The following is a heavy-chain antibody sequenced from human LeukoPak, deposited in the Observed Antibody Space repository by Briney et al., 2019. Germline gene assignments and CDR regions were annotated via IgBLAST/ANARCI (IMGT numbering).Heavy chain of an antibody. Sequence: GGSLRLSCAASGFTFSSYGMHWVRQAPGKGLEWVAVISYDGSNKYYADSVKGRFTISRDNSKNTLYLQMNSLRAEDTAVYYCAKDSRRLGELTKYNWFDPWGQGTLVTVSS. J-gene: IGHJ5*02. D-gene: IGHD3-10*01. CDR1: GFTFSSYG. CDR2: ISYDGSNK. V-gene: IGHV3-30*18. CDR3: AKDSRRLGELTKYNWFDP.